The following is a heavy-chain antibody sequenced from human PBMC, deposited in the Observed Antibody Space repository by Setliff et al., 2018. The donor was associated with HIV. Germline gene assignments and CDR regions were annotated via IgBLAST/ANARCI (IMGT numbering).Heavy chain of an antibody. V-gene: IGHV3-21*01. CDR1: GFIFSGYS. J-gene: IGHJ2*01. CDR2: ISRSSDDI. CDR3: VRDYRWLNWFFDL. Sequence: GESLRLSCVGSGFIFSGYSMNWVRQAPGKGLEWVSSISRSSDDIKYADSVKGRFTISRDNAKYSLFLQMNSLIAEDTAVYYCVRDYRWLNWFFDLWGRGTLVTVSS. D-gene: IGHD5-12*01.